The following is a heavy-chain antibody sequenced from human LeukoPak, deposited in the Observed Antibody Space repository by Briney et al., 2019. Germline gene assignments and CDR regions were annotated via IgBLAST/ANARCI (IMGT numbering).Heavy chain of an antibody. CDR2: ISNVETNT. J-gene: IGHJ4*02. CDR3: ARDSTYYYASGSSGPHYFDS. V-gene: IGHV3-30*04. D-gene: IGHD3-10*01. Sequence: GGSRRLSCAASGFTFSNYAMPWVRQAPGKGLEWVAVISNVETNTYYADSVKGRFTISRDNSKSTLYLQLNSLRAEDTSVYYCARDSTYYYASGSSGPHYFDSWGQGTLVTVSS. CDR1: GFTFSNYA.